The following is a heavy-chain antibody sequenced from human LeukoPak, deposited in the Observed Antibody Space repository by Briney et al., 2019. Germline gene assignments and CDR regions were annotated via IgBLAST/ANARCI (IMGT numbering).Heavy chain of an antibody. Sequence: GESLKISCKGSVYSFTSYWIGWVRQMPGKGLEWMGIMYPGDSDTRYSPSFQGQVTISVDKSISTAYLQWSSLKASDTAMYYCGRHLYGGNSAIDYWGQGTLVTVSS. J-gene: IGHJ4*02. CDR3: GRHLYGGNSAIDY. CDR2: MYPGDSDT. V-gene: IGHV5-51*01. D-gene: IGHD4-23*01. CDR1: VYSFTSYW.